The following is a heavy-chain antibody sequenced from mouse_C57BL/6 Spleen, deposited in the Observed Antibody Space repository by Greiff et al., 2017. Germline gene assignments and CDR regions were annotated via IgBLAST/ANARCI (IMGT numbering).Heavy chain of an antibody. CDR1: GFTFSSYG. CDR3: ARTIVTTFDY. Sequence: EVKLLESGGDLVKPGGSLKLSCAASGFTFSSYGMSWVRQTPDKRLEWVATISSGGSYTYYPDSVKGRFTISRDNAKNTLYLQMSSLKSEDTALYYCARTIVTTFDYWGQGTTLTVSS. V-gene: IGHV5-6*01. CDR2: ISSGGSYT. J-gene: IGHJ2*01. D-gene: IGHD2-5*01.